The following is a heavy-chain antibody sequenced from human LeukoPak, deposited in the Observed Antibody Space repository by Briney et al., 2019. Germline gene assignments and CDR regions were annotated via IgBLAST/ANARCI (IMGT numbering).Heavy chain of an antibody. CDR2: ISSSGSTI. CDR3: ARPSRGVIPYY. Sequence: PGGSLRLSCAASGFTFSSYSMNWVRQAPGKGLEWVSYISSSGSTIYYADSVKGRFTISRDNAKNSLYLQMNSLRAEDTAVYYCARPSRGVIPYYWGQGTLVTVSS. D-gene: IGHD3-10*01. V-gene: IGHV3-48*04. J-gene: IGHJ4*02. CDR1: GFTFSSYS.